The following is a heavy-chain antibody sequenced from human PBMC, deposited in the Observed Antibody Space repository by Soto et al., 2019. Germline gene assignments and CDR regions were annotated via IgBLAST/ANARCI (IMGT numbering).Heavy chain of an antibody. CDR3: AGKGPAAMLGYYYYGMDV. Sequence: QVQLVQSGAEVKKPGSSVKVSCKASGGTFSSYAISWVRQAPGQGLEWMGGIIPIFGTANYAQKFQGRVTITADESTSTAYVERSSLRSEDTAVYYCAGKGPAAMLGYYYYGMDVWGQGTTVTVSS. CDR2: IIPIFGTA. J-gene: IGHJ6*02. V-gene: IGHV1-69*12. D-gene: IGHD2-2*01. CDR1: GGTFSSYA.